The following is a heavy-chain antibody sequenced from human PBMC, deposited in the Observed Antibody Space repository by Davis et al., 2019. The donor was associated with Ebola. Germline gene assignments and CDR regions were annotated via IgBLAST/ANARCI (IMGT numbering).Heavy chain of an antibody. J-gene: IGHJ6*02. Sequence: AASVKVSCKTSGYKFTSYGISWVRQAPGQGLEWMGWISAYNENTNYAQKFQGRVTMTTDTSTSTAYMEVSSLRFEDTAVYYCAASTDEGWQLPYSMDVWGQGTTVIVSS. D-gene: IGHD4-23*01. V-gene: IGHV1-18*01. CDR3: AASTDEGWQLPYSMDV. CDR2: ISAYNENT. CDR1: GYKFTSYG.